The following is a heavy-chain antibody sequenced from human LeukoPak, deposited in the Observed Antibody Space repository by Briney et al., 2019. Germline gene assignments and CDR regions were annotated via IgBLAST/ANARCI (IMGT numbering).Heavy chain of an antibody. J-gene: IGHJ4*02. Sequence: GGSLRLSCAASGFTFSNFWMSWVRQAPGKGLEWVANIKQDGSERYYEDSVKGRFTISRDNAKNSLYLQMNSLRAEDTAVYYCAFSTSLDYWGQGTLVTVSS. CDR1: GFTFSNFW. CDR2: IKQDGSER. D-gene: IGHD2-2*01. V-gene: IGHV3-7*01. CDR3: AFSTSLDY.